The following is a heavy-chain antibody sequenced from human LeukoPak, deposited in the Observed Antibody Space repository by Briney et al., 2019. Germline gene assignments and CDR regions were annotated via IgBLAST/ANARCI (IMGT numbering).Heavy chain of an antibody. CDR2: INHSGST. Sequence: SETLSLTRAVYGGSFSGYYRSWIRQPPGKGLEWIGEINHSGSTNYNPSLKSRVTISVDTSKNQFSLKLSSVTAADTAVYYCARGSVFTARDFWSGYPTDTRYGMDVWGQGTTVTVSS. J-gene: IGHJ6*02. CDR3: ARGSVFTARDFWSGYPTDTRYGMDV. V-gene: IGHV4-34*01. CDR1: GGSFSGYY. D-gene: IGHD3-3*01.